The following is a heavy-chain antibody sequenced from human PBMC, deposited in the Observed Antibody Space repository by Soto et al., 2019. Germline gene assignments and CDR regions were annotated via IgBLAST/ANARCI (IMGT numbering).Heavy chain of an antibody. Sequence: PGGSLRLSCAASGFTFSSYSIHWARQAPGKGLEWVSSISSSRSYIYYADSAKGRFTISRDNARNSLYLQRNSLRAENTAVYYCARTSTYPSYYYYYGMDVWGQGTTVRVAS. V-gene: IGHV3-21*01. J-gene: IGHJ6*02. D-gene: IGHD1-1*01. CDR1: GFTFSSYS. CDR2: ISSSRSYI. CDR3: ARTSTYPSYYYYYGMDV.